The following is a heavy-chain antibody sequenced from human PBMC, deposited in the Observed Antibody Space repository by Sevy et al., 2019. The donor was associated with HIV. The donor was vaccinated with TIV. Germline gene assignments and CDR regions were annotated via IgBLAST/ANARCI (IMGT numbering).Heavy chain of an antibody. Sequence: SETLSLTCTVSGGSISSYYWSWIRQPAGKGLEWIGRIYTSGSTNYNPSLKSRVTMSVDTSKNQFPLKLSSVTAADTAVYYCARDPAAGRKYYYYYGMDVWGQGTTVTVSS. D-gene: IGHD6-13*01. CDR1: GGSISSYY. CDR2: IYTSGST. V-gene: IGHV4-4*07. J-gene: IGHJ6*02. CDR3: ARDPAAGRKYYYYYGMDV.